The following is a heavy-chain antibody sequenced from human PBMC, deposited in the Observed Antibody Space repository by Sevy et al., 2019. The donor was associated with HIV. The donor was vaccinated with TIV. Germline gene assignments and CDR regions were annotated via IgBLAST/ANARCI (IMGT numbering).Heavy chain of an antibody. Sequence: GGSLRLSCAASGFTLSSVGIHWVRLTPGTGLEWLAFIGHDGNKYFYGASVKGRITTSRDNSKNTVSLQMNSLRVEDTAIYYCAKDYCIGNDCFLGLFDPRGQGTVVTVSS. D-gene: IGHD2-15*01. CDR2: IGHDGNKY. J-gene: IGHJ5*02. V-gene: IGHV3-30*02. CDR3: AKDYCIGNDCFLGLFDP. CDR1: GFTLSSVG.